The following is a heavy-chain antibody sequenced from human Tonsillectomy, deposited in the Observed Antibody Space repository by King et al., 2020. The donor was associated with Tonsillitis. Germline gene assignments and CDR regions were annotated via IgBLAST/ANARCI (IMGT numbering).Heavy chain of an antibody. V-gene: IGHV4-31*03. Sequence: QLQESGPGLVKPSQTLSLTCTVSGGSISSGGYYWSWIRQHPGKGLEWIGYIYYSGSTYYNPSLKSRVTISVETSKNQFSLKLSSVTAADTAVYYCARDQAPTDYYYYDMAVWGKGTTVTVSS. CDR1: GGSISSGGYY. CDR2: IYYSGST. J-gene: IGHJ6*03. D-gene: IGHD4-17*01. CDR3: ARDQAPTDYYYYDMAV.